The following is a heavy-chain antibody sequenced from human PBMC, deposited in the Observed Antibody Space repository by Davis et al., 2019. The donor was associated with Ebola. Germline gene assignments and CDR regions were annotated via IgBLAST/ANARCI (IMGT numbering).Heavy chain of an antibody. D-gene: IGHD6-13*01. CDR3: AKKVRWYYFDY. Sequence: GGSLRLSCAASGFTFSGSAMHWVRQASGKGLEWVGRIRSKANSYATAYAASVKGRFTISRDDSKNTLYLQMNSLRAEDTAVYYCAKKVRWYYFDYWGQGTLVTVSS. CDR1: GFTFSGSA. CDR2: IRSKANSYAT. J-gene: IGHJ4*02. V-gene: IGHV3-73*01.